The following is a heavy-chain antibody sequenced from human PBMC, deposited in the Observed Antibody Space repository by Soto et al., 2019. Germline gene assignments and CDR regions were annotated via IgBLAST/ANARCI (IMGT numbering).Heavy chain of an antibody. J-gene: IGHJ6*02. CDR1: GYTFTCYY. Sequence: XSVKDSCQGSGYTFTCYYMHWVRQAPGQGLEWMGWINPNSGGTNYAQKFQGWVTMTRDTSISTAYMELSRLRSDDTAVYYCAREGVKVDTAMVDVYYYYGMDVWGQGTTVTVSS. CDR3: AREGVKVDTAMVDVYYYYGMDV. CDR2: INPNSGGT. D-gene: IGHD5-18*01. V-gene: IGHV1-2*04.